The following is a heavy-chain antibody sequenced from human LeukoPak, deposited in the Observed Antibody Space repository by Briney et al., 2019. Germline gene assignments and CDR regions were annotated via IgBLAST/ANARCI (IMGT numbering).Heavy chain of an antibody. Sequence: GASVKVSCKASGYTFTGYYIHWVRQAPGQGLEWMGWINPNSGGTNYAQKFQGRVTMTRDTSISTAYMELSRLRSDDTAVYYCARVGTGGYYDSSGPTQNDYWGQGTLVTVSS. D-gene: IGHD3-22*01. CDR3: ARVGTGGYYDSSGPTQNDY. CDR1: GYTFTGYY. V-gene: IGHV1-2*02. CDR2: INPNSGGT. J-gene: IGHJ4*02.